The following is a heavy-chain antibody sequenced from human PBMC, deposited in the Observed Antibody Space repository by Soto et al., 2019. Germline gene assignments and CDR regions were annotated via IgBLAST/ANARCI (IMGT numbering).Heavy chain of an antibody. CDR2: IGSTAHAT. CDR3: AKDNGFLEEATSIDT. CDR1: GFTFGNYA. V-gene: IGHV3-23*01. Sequence: HPGGSLRLSCAASGFTFGNYAMTWVRQAPGKGLEWVSSIGSTAHATFYADSVNGRFSISRDNSKNTVSLQMNSLRVEDSAIYYCAKDNGFLEEATSIDTRGHEILLTISS. J-gene: IGHJ4*01. D-gene: IGHD6-25*01.